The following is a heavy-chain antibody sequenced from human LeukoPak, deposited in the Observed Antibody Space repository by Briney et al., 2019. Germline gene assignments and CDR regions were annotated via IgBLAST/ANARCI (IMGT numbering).Heavy chain of an antibody. Sequence: SQTLSLTCTVSGGSISSSSYYWGWIRQPPGKGLEWIGSIYYSGSTYYNPSLKSRVTISVDTSKNQFSLNLSSVTAADTAVYFCARDEGSSYPFDYWGQGTLVTVSS. CDR2: IYYSGST. CDR1: GGSISSSSYY. V-gene: IGHV4-39*07. D-gene: IGHD2-2*01. CDR3: ARDEGSSYPFDY. J-gene: IGHJ4*02.